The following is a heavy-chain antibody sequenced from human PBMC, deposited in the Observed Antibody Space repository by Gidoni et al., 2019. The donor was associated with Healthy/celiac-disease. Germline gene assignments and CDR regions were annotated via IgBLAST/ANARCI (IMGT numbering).Heavy chain of an antibody. J-gene: IGHJ4*02. Sequence: EVQLVESGGGLVKPGGSLRLSCAASGVTFSSDSMNWVRQAPGKGLAWVSSISSSSSYIYYADSVKGRFTISRDNAKNSLYLQMNSLRAEDTAVYYCARDRGYYDSSGYAIFDYWGQGTLVTVSS. CDR3: ARDRGYYDSSGYAIFDY. D-gene: IGHD3-22*01. V-gene: IGHV3-21*01. CDR1: GVTFSSDS. CDR2: ISSSSSYI.